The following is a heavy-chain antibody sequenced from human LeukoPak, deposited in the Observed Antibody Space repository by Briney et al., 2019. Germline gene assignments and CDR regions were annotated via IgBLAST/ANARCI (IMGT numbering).Heavy chain of an antibody. V-gene: IGHV4-4*02. CDR3: ARHYGP. Sequence: SETLSLTCAVSGGSISNENWWTWVRQPPGKGLEWIGEIFHSGSINYNPSLKSRVTISVDTSKNQFSLKLSSVTATDTAVYYCARHYGPWGQGTLVTVSS. J-gene: IGHJ4*02. CDR1: GGSISNENW. CDR2: IFHSGSI. D-gene: IGHD3-16*01.